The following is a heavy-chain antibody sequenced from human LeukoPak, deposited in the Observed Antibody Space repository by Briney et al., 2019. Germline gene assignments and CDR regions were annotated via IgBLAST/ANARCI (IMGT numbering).Heavy chain of an antibody. J-gene: IGHJ6*02. CDR2: LYTRGST. V-gene: IGHV4-4*07. CDR1: GGSVSSYS. Sequence: ASETLSLTCTVSGGSVSSYSWTWIRQPAGKGLEWVGRLYTRGSTNYNPSLKSRVTMSVDASENRFSLKLSSVTAADTAVYYCARLPYYYDSPGTDVWGQGTTVTVSS. CDR3: ARLPYYYDSPGTDV. D-gene: IGHD3-22*01.